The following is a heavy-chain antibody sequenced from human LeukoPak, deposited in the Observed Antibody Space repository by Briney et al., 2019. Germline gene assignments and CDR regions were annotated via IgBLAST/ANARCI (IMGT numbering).Heavy chain of an antibody. CDR1: GFTFSSYE. V-gene: IGHV3-48*03. CDR3: ARDTNYYYDSSGRVGFDY. Sequence: GGSLRLSCAASGFTFSSYEMNWVRQAPGKGLEWVSYISSSGSTIYYADSVKGRFTISRDNAKNSLYLQMNSLRAEDTAVYYCARDTNYYYDSSGRVGFDYWGQGTLVTVSS. D-gene: IGHD3-22*01. J-gene: IGHJ4*02. CDR2: ISSSGSTI.